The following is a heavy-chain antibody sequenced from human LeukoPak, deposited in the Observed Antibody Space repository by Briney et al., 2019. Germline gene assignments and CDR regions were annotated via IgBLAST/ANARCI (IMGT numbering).Heavy chain of an antibody. Sequence: ASVKVSCKASGYTFTSYGISWVRQAPGQGLEWMGWISAYNGNTNYAQKLQGRVTMTTDTSTSTAYMELRSLRSDDTAVYYCARVHGDYGYYYYYMDVWGKGTTVTVSS. CDR2: ISAYNGNT. CDR3: ARVHGDYGYYYYYMDV. CDR1: GYTFTSYG. J-gene: IGHJ6*03. D-gene: IGHD4-17*01. V-gene: IGHV1-18*01.